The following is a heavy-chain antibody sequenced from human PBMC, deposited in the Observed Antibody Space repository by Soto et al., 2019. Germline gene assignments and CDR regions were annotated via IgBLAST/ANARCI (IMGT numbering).Heavy chain of an antibody. V-gene: IGHV1-8*01. CDR2: MNPNSGNT. CDR3: ARASYYDFWSGYYWFDP. Sequence: ASVKVSCKASGYTFTSYDINWVRQATGQGLEWMGWMNPNSGNTGYAQKFQGRVTMTRNTSISTAYMELSSLRSEDTAVYYCARASYYDFWSGYYWFDPWGQGTLVTVPQ. J-gene: IGHJ5*02. CDR1: GYTFTSYD. D-gene: IGHD3-3*01.